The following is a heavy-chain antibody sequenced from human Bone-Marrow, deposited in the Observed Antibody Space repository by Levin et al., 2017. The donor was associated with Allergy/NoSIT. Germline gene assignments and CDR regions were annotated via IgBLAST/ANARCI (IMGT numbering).Heavy chain of an antibody. CDR3: ARAGWGIVVVDGSGVDY. D-gene: IGHD2-15*01. V-gene: IGHV3-7*01. Sequence: GESLKISCAASGFIFSSYWMSWVRQAPGKGLEWVASIKQDGSEKNYLDSVKGRFTISRDNAENSLYLQMNSLRAEDTAVYYCARAGWGIVVVDGSGVDYWGQGTLVTVSS. J-gene: IGHJ4*02. CDR1: GFIFSSYW. CDR2: IKQDGSEK.